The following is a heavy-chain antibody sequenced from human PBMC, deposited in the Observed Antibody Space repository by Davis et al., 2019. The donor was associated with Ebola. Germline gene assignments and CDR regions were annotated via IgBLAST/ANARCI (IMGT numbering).Heavy chain of an antibody. J-gene: IGHJ4*02. Sequence: ASVTVSCKASGYTFSSYGISWVRQAPGQGLEWMGWISAYNGNTNYAQNLQGRVTMTTDTSTSTAYMELRSLRSDDTAVYYCARVSLIVDVMIDYWGQGTLVTVSS. D-gene: IGHD3-22*01. V-gene: IGHV1-18*01. CDR2: ISAYNGNT. CDR3: ARVSLIVDVMIDY. CDR1: GYTFSSYG.